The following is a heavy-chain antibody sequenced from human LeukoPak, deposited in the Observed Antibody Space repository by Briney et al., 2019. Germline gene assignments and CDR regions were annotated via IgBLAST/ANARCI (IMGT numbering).Heavy chain of an antibody. CDR3: ARRPLGYYGSGSPFDY. Sequence: PSGTLSLTCAVSGGSISSSNWWSWVRQPPGKGLEWIGYIYYSGSTNYNPSLKSRVTISVDTSKNQFSLKLTSVTAADTAVYYCARRPLGYYGSGSPFDYWGQGTLVTVSS. CDR2: IYYSGST. J-gene: IGHJ4*02. CDR1: GGSISSSNW. D-gene: IGHD3-10*01. V-gene: IGHV4-4*02.